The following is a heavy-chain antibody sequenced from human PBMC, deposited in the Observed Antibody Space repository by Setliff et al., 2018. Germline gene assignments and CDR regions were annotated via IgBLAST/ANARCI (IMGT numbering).Heavy chain of an antibody. V-gene: IGHV4-61*01. Sequence: PSETLSLTCTVSGGSVSSGSYYWSWIRQPPGKGLEWIGYIYYSGSTNYTPSLKSRVTISVDTSKNQFSLKLSSVTAADTAVYYWARVWGGGWFDPWGQGTLVTVSS. J-gene: IGHJ5*02. CDR2: IYYSGST. CDR3: ARVWGGGWFDP. D-gene: IGHD3-16*01. CDR1: GGSVSSGSYY.